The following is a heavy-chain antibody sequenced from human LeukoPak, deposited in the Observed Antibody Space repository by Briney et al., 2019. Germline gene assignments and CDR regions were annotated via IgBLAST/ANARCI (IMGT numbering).Heavy chain of an antibody. CDR1: GYSFTSYW. J-gene: IGHJ5*02. Sequence: GESLKISCHGSGYSFTSYWIGWVRQMPGKGLEWMGIIYPGDSNIRYSPSFQGQVTISADKSISTAYLQWSSLKASDTAMYYCVLSMVRGASPHWFDPWGQGTLVTVSS. D-gene: IGHD3-10*01. V-gene: IGHV5-51*01. CDR2: IYPGDSNI. CDR3: VLSMVRGASPHWFDP.